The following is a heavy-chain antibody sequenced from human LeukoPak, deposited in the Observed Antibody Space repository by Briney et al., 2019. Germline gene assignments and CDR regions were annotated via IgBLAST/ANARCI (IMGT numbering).Heavy chain of an antibody. J-gene: IGHJ3*02. CDR1: GFTFSSYS. CDR2: ISSSSSYI. D-gene: IGHD5-24*01. CDR3: ARSEGGYNLDEAFDI. V-gene: IGHV3-21*01. Sequence: GGSLRLSCAASGFTFSSYSMNWVRQAPGKGLEWVSSISSSSSYIYYVDSVKGRFTISRNNAKNSLYLQMNSLRAEDTAVYYCARSEGGYNLDEAFDIWGQGTMVTVSS.